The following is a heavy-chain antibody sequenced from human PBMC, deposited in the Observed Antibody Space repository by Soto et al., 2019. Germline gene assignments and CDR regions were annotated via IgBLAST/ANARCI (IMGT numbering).Heavy chain of an antibody. Sequence: SETLSLTCAVYGGSFSGYYWSGIRQPPGKGLEWLGEINHSGSTNYNPPLKSRVTISVDTSKNQFSLKLSSVTAADTAVYYCASAFTYYDILTGYSYGMDVWGQGTTVTVSS. CDR3: ASAFTYYDILTGYSYGMDV. D-gene: IGHD3-9*01. CDR2: INHSGST. CDR1: GGSFSGYY. V-gene: IGHV4-34*01. J-gene: IGHJ6*02.